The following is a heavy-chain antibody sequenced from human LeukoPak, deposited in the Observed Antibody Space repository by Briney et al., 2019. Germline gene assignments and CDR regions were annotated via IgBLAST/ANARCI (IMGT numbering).Heavy chain of an antibody. V-gene: IGHV1-18*01. Sequence: ASVKASCKASGYTFTSYGISWVRQAPGQGLEWMGWISAYNGNTNYAQKLQGRVTVTTDTSTSTAYMELRSLRSDDTAVYYCARDQGTGASSGYFGYWGQGTLVTVSS. D-gene: IGHD3-22*01. CDR2: ISAYNGNT. CDR3: ARDQGTGASSGYFGY. CDR1: GYTFTSYG. J-gene: IGHJ4*02.